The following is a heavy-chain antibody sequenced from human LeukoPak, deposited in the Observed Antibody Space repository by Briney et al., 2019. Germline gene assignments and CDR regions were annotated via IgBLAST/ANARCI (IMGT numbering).Heavy chain of an antibody. Sequence: TGGSLRLSCAASGFTFSTYCMHWVRQAPGKGPMWVSRICPDGTVTNYADSVKARSIISRDNARNTVYLQMNSLRVEDTAVYYCVRDFRSADYWGQGTLVTVSS. J-gene: IGHJ4*02. CDR3: VRDFRSADY. CDR1: GFTFSTYC. V-gene: IGHV3-74*01. CDR2: ICPDGTVT.